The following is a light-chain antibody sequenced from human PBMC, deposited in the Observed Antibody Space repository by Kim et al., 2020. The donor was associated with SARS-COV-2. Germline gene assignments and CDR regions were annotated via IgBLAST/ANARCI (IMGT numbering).Light chain of an antibody. CDR3: QQYGSSPYS. CDR1: QSVSSTY. V-gene: IGKV3-20*01. J-gene: IGKJ2*03. CDR2: GAS. Sequence: LSPGERATLSCRASQSVSSTYLAWYQQKPGQAPRLLIYGASSRATGIPDRFSGSGSGTDFTLTITRLEPEDFAVYYCQQYGSSPYSFGQGTKLEIK.